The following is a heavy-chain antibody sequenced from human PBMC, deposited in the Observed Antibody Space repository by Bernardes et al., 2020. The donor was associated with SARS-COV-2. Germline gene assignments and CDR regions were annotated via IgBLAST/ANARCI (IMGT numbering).Heavy chain of an antibody. CDR1: GFSFGHYN. CDR2: ISSISHYI. Sequence: GGSLRLSCAASGFSFGHYNMDWVRQAPGKGLEWVSSISSISHYIYYADSVRGRFTVSRDNAKNSLFLQMDSLRAEDTAVYHCARDQSVRERQFDYWGQGTLVTVSS. V-gene: IGHV3-21*01. D-gene: IGHD1-26*01. CDR3: ARDQSVRERQFDY. J-gene: IGHJ4*02.